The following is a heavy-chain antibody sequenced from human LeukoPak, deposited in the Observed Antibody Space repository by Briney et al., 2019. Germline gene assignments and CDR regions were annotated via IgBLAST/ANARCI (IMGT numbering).Heavy chain of an antibody. V-gene: IGHV4-59*01. D-gene: IGHD5-24*01. CDR2: IYYSGST. J-gene: IGHJ4*02. CDR3: ATQEMATIKFDY. CDR1: GGSISSYY. Sequence: SETLSLTCTVSGGSISSYYWSWIRQPPGKGLEWIGYIYYSGSTNYNHSLKSRVTISVEKSKKQFSLKLSSVTAADTAVYYCATQEMATIKFDYWGQGTLVTVSS.